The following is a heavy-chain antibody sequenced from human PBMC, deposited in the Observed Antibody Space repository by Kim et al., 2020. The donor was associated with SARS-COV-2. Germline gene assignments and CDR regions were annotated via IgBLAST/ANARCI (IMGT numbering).Heavy chain of an antibody. Sequence: SETLSLTCTVSGGSISSSSYYWGWIRQPPGKGLEWIGSIYYSGSTYYNPSLKSRVTISVDTSKNQFSLKLSSVTAADTAVYYCARLYLYRGIAVAIDYWGQGTLVTVSS. D-gene: IGHD6-19*01. CDR3: ARLYLYRGIAVAIDY. J-gene: IGHJ4*02. V-gene: IGHV4-39*07. CDR2: IYYSGST. CDR1: GGSISSSSYY.